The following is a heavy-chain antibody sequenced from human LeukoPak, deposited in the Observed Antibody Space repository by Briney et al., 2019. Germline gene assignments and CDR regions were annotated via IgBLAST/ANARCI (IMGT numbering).Heavy chain of an antibody. V-gene: IGHV3-9*01. Sequence: PGRSLRLSCAASGFTFDDYAMHWVRQAPGKGLEWVSGISWNSGSIGYADSVKGRFTISRDNAKNSLYLQMNSLRAEDTALYYCAKDNRIGGYDWSLSYWGQGTLVTVSS. J-gene: IGHJ4*02. CDR3: AKDNRIGGYDWSLSY. D-gene: IGHD5-12*01. CDR2: ISWNSGSI. CDR1: GFTFDDYA.